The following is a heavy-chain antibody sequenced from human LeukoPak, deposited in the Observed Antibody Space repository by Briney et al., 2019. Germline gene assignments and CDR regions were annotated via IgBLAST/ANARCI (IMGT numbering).Heavy chain of an antibody. CDR2: INHSGST. CDR3: ARDGLLWFGYDAFDI. J-gene: IGHJ3*02. D-gene: IGHD3-10*01. Sequence: PSETLSLTCAVYGGSFSGYYWSWIRQPPGKGLEWIGEINHSGSTNYNPSLKSRVTISVDTSKNQFSLKLSSGTAADTAVYYCARDGLLWFGYDAFDIWGQGTMVTVSS. V-gene: IGHV4-34*01. CDR1: GGSFSGYY.